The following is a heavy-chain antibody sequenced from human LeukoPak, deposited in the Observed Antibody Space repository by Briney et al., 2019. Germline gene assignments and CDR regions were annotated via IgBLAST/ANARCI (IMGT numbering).Heavy chain of an antibody. D-gene: IGHD6-19*01. Sequence: SQTLSLTCAISGDSVSSNSVAWNWIRQSPSRGLEWLGRTYYRSKWYRDYTVSLQSRIIINPDTSKNQFSLQLNSVTPEDTAVYYCARDVVAVAGYGMDVWGQGTTVTVS. CDR2: TYYRSKWYR. J-gene: IGHJ6*02. CDR1: GDSVSSNSVA. CDR3: ARDVVAVAGYGMDV. V-gene: IGHV6-1*01.